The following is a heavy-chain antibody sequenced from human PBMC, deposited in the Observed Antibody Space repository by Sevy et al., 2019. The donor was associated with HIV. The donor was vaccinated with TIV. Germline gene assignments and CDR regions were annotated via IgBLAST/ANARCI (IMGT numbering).Heavy chain of an antibody. CDR1: GFTFSSYA. Sequence: QLGGSPRLSCAASGFTFSSYAMSWVRQAPGKGLEWVSAISGSGGSTYYADSVKGRFTISRDNSKNTLYLQMNSLRAEDTAVYYCAKESGVGYTYYFDYWGQGTLVTVSS. CDR3: AKESGVGYTYYFDY. J-gene: IGHJ4*02. CDR2: ISGSGGST. D-gene: IGHD3-16*02. V-gene: IGHV3-23*01.